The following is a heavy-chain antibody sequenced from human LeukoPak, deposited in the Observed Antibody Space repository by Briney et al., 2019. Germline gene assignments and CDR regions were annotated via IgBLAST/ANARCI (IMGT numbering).Heavy chain of an antibody. CDR2: ISAYNGNT. V-gene: IGHV1-18*01. Sequence: ASVKVSCKASGYTFTSYGISWVRRAPGQGLEWMGWISAYNGNTNYAQKLQGRVTMTTDTSTSTAYMELRSLRSDDTAVYYCARDLDSSSSGALYYWGQGTLVTVSS. CDR3: ARDLDSSSSGALYY. CDR1: GYTFTSYG. J-gene: IGHJ4*02. D-gene: IGHD6-6*01.